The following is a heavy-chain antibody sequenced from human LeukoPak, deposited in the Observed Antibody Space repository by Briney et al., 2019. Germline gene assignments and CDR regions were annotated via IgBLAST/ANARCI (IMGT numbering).Heavy chain of an antibody. D-gene: IGHD6-6*01. J-gene: IGHJ4*02. CDR3: AKWKYSNSGIDDY. CDR2: ISGGGDIT. Sequence: GGSLRLSCAASGFNFANHAMSWVRQTPGKGLEWVSAISGGGDITYYADSVTGRFTISRDNSKDTLFLQMHSLRPGDTAVYYCAKWKYSNSGIDDYWGQGTLVTVSS. CDR1: GFNFANHA. V-gene: IGHV3-23*01.